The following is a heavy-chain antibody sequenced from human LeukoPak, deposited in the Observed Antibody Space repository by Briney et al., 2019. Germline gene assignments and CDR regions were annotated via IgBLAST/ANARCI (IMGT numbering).Heavy chain of an antibody. Sequence: GESLKISCKGSGYSFTSYWIGWVRQMPGKGQEWMGIIYPGDSDTRYSPSFQGQVTISADKSISIAYLQWSSLKALDTAMYYCARAGWGYDSSGYLDYWGQGTLVTVSS. CDR3: ARAGWGYDSSGYLDY. CDR2: IYPGDSDT. J-gene: IGHJ4*02. CDR1: GYSFTSYW. V-gene: IGHV5-51*01. D-gene: IGHD3-22*01.